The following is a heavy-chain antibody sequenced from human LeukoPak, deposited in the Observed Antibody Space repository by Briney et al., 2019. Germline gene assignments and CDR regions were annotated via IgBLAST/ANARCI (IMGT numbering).Heavy chain of an antibody. Sequence: GGSLRLSCAASGFTFSSYEMSWVRQAPGKGLEWVSAISGSGGSTYYADSVKGRFTISRDNSKNTLYLQMNSLRAEDTAVYYCAKERRPTYYYDSSGYYYVPLLDYWGQGTLVTVSS. CDR1: GFTFSSYE. CDR3: AKERRPTYYYDSSGYYYVPLLDY. D-gene: IGHD3-22*01. V-gene: IGHV3-23*01. CDR2: ISGSGGST. J-gene: IGHJ4*02.